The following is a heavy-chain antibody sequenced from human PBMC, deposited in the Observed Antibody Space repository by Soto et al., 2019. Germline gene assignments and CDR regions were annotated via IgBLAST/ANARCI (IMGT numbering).Heavy chain of an antibody. Sequence: GGSLRLSCTASGFTFGDYAMSWVRQAPGKGLEWVGFIRSKAYGGTTEYAASVKGRFTISRDDSKSIAYLQMNSLKTEDTAVYYCTRSTDFWSGYGYWGQGTLVTVS. J-gene: IGHJ4*02. D-gene: IGHD3-3*01. CDR2: IRSKAYGGTT. CDR1: GFTFGDYA. CDR3: TRSTDFWSGYGY. V-gene: IGHV3-49*04.